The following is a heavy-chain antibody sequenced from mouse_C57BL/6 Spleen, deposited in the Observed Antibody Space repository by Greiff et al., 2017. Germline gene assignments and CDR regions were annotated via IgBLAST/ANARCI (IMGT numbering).Heavy chain of an antibody. CDR2: IYPSDSET. CDR3: ARSYSKGDFDY. V-gene: IGHV1-61*01. Sequence: VQLQQPGAELVRPGSSVKLSCKASGYTFTSYWMDWVKQRPGQGLEWIGNIYPSDSETHYNQKFKDKATLTVDKSSSTAYMQLSSLTSEDSAVYYCARSYSKGDFDYWGQGTTLTVAS. CDR1: GYTFTSYW. D-gene: IGHD2-5*01. J-gene: IGHJ2*01.